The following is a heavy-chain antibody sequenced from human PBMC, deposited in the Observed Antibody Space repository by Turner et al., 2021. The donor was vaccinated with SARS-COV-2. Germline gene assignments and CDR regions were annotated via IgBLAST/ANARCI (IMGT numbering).Heavy chain of an antibody. V-gene: IGHV3-30*18. J-gene: IGHJ6*03. CDR2: ISYDGSNK. CDR1: GFTFSSYG. CDR3: AKAETYSSGWSGGRSYYYYYMDV. Sequence: QVQLVESGEGVVQPGRSLRLSCAASGFTFSSYGMHWVRQAPGKGLEWVAVISYDGSNKYYADSVKGRFTISRDNSKNTLYLQMNSLRAEDTAVYYCAKAETYSSGWSGGRSYYYYYMDVWGKGTTVTVSS. D-gene: IGHD6-19*01.